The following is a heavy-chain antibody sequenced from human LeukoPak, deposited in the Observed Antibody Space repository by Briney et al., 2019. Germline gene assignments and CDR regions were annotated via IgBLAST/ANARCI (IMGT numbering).Heavy chain of an antibody. CDR3: ARFLAARGLFDY. V-gene: IGHV3-21*01. CDR2: ISSSSSYI. J-gene: IGHJ4*02. D-gene: IGHD6-6*01. Sequence: GGSLRLSCAASGFTFSSYSMNWVRQAPGKGLEWVSSISSSSSYIYYADSVKGRFTISRDNAKNSLYLQMNSLRAEDTAVYYCARFLAARGLFDYWGQGTLVTVSS. CDR1: GFTFSSYS.